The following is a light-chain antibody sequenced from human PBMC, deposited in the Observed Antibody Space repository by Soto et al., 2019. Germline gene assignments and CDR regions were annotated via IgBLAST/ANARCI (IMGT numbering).Light chain of an antibody. V-gene: IGLV2-23*01. CDR3: CSFALRSTLI. J-gene: IGLJ2*01. Sequence: QSALTQPASVSGSPGQSITISCTGTSSDVGNYNLVSRYQQYPGKAPKLMIYEGDKRPSGVSHRFFGSKSGNTASLTISGLQAEDEADYYCCSFALRSTLIFGGGTKLTVL. CDR1: SSDVGNYNL. CDR2: EGD.